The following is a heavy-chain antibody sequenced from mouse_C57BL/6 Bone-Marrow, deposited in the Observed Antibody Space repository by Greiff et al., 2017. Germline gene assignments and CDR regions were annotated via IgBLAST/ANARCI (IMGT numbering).Heavy chain of an antibody. J-gene: IGHJ3*01. CDR1: GFSLTSYG. V-gene: IGHV2-2*01. CDR3: ARGAYGIFAY. CDR2: IWSGGST. Sequence: QVQLQQSGPGLVQPSQSLSITCTVSGFSLTSYGVHWVRQSPGKGLEWLGVIWSGGSTDYNAAFISRLGISKDNSKSQVFFKMNSLQADDTAIYYCARGAYGIFAYWGQGTLVTVSA. D-gene: IGHD2-1*01.